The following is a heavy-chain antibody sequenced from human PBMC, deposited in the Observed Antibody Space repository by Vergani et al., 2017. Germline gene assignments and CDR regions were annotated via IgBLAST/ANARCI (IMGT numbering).Heavy chain of an antibody. J-gene: IGHJ5*02. Sequence: QLQLQESGPGLVKPSETLSLTCTVSGGSISSSSYYWGWIRQPPGKGLEWIGSIYYSGSTYYNPSLKSRVTISVDTSKNQFSLKLSSVTAADTAVYYCARTGPRAARTSWFDPWGQGTLVTVSS. CDR3: ARTGPRAARTSWFDP. V-gene: IGHV4-39*01. D-gene: IGHD6-6*01. CDR1: GGSISSSSYY. CDR2: IYYSGST.